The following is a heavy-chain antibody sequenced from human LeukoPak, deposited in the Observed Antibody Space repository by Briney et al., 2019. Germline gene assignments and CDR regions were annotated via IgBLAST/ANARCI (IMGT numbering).Heavy chain of an antibody. CDR2: ISWNSGSI. V-gene: IGHV3-9*01. Sequence: GRSLRLSCAASGFTFDDYAMHWVRQAPGKGLEWVSGISWNSGSIGYADSVKGRFTISRDNAKNSLYLQMNSLRAEDTALYYCAKDQFGGVIVPFDYWGQGTLVTVSS. D-gene: IGHD3-16*02. CDR1: GFTFDDYA. J-gene: IGHJ4*02. CDR3: AKDQFGGVIVPFDY.